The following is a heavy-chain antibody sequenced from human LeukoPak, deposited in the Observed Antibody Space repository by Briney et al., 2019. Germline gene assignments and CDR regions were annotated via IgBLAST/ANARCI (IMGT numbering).Heavy chain of an antibody. Sequence: QPGGSLRLSCAASGFTFSSYWMDWVRHAGGKGRVWGGRINSPASSPTYAASVKGRFTISTDNPKNTLYLQMTSLRVEDTAVYYCASLRAAVAGTGIIGWGQGTLVTVSS. CDR1: GFTFSSYW. D-gene: IGHD6-19*01. CDR2: INSPASSP. CDR3: ASLRAAVAGTGIIG. J-gene: IGHJ4*02. V-gene: IGHV3-74*01.